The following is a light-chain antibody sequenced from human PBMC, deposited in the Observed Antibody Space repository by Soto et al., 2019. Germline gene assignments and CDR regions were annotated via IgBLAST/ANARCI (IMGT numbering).Light chain of an antibody. CDR1: QSISSW. CDR3: LQDYNYPLT. CDR2: AAS. V-gene: IGKV1-6*01. Sequence: IQMTQSPSVLSASVGDSVTITCRASQSISSWLAWYHQKPGRAPKLLIYAASSLQSGVPSRFSASGSGTDFALTVSSLQPEDFATYYCLQDYNYPLTFGGGTKVDIK. J-gene: IGKJ4*01.